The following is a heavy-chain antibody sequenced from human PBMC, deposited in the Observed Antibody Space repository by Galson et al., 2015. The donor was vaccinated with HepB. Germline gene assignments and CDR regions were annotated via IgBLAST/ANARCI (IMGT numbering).Heavy chain of an antibody. CDR3: ARGGV. D-gene: IGHD1-26*01. J-gene: IGHJ6*04. CDR2: ISNKSSSHKT. Sequence: SLRLSCAASGFIFSAHYMDCARQAPGKGLEWVARISNKSSSHKTDYAASVKGRFTISRDDSQNSVYLQMNSLKIEDTAVYYCARGGVWGEGTTVTVSS. V-gene: IGHV3-72*01. CDR1: GFIFSAHY.